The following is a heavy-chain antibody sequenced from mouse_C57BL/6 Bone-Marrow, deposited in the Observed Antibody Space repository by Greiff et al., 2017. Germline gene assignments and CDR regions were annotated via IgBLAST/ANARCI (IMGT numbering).Heavy chain of an antibody. CDR3: AKLSTLGPSWYFDV. J-gene: IGHJ1*03. CDR2: INPNYGTT. V-gene: IGHV1-39*01. D-gene: IGHD4-1*01. CDR1: GYSFTDYN. Sequence: VQLKESGPELVKPGASVKISCKASGYSFTDYNMNWVKQSNGKSLEWIGVINPNYGTTSYNQKFKGKATLTVDQSSSTAYMQLNSLTSEDSAVYYCAKLSTLGPSWYFDVWGTGTTVTVSS.